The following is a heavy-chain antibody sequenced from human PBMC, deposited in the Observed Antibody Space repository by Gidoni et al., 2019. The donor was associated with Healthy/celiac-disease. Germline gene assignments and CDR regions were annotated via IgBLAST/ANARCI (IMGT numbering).Heavy chain of an antibody. V-gene: IGHV3-7*01. J-gene: IGHJ4*02. D-gene: IGHD5-12*01. CDR2: IKQDGSEK. Sequence: EVQLVESGGGLVQPGGSLRLSCAASGFTFSSYWMSWVRQAPGKGLEWVANIKQDGSEKYYVDSVKGRFTISRDNAKNSLYLQMNSLRAEDTAVYYCARGKVTWLQFFDYWGQGTLVTVSS. CDR1: GFTFSSYW. CDR3: ARGKVTWLQFFDY.